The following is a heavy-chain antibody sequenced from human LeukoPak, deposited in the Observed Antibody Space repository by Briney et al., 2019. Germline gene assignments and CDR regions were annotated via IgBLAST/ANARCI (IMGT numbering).Heavy chain of an antibody. CDR1: GFTFSSYG. Sequence: GGSLRLPCAASGFTFSSYGMSWVRQAPGKGLEWVSAISGSGGSTYYADSVKGRFTISRDNAKNTLYLQMNSLRAEDTAVYYCARASYYDFWSGYYGNWFDPWGQGTLVTVSS. J-gene: IGHJ5*02. D-gene: IGHD3-3*01. CDR2: ISGSGGST. V-gene: IGHV3-23*01. CDR3: ARASYYDFWSGYYGNWFDP.